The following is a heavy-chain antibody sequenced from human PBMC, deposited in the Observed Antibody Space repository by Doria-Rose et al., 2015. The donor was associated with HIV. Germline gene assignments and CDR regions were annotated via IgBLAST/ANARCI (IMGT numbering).Heavy chain of an antibody. V-gene: IGHV3-7*01. J-gene: IGHJ2*01. CDR3: ARDAGDYNFWSGDYSRYWYFVL. CDR2: ISQDGSEK. D-gene: IGHD3-3*01. Sequence: VRHAPGKVLEWVANISQDGSEKYYVDSVKGRFTISRDNAKNSLYLQMNSLRAEDTAVYYCARDAGDYNFWSGDYSRYWYFVLWGLGTLVTVSS.